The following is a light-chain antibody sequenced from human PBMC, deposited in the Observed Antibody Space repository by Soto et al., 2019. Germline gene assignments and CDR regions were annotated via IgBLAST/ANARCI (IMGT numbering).Light chain of an antibody. V-gene: IGKV3-11*01. CDR3: HQRQSWPRT. Sequence: TLSSFPGDRATLSCRASQAVNTRLAWYQHKPGQAPRLLIYLASNRAAGVPARFSGSGSGTDFTLTISDVEPEDFAVYYCHQRQSWPRTFGQGTKVDIK. CDR1: QAVNTR. CDR2: LAS. J-gene: IGKJ1*01.